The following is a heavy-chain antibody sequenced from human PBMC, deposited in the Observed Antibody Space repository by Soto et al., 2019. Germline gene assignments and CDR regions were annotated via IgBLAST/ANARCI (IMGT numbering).Heavy chain of an antibody. Sequence: EVHLVESGGGLVKPGGSLRLSCAVSGFTFSSCTMNWVRQAPGKGLEWVSSISPSTSHIYYADSVKGRFTISRDNAKNTPLMQKKSLRAEDTAVYYCSGCSGGACQQNYGMDVWGQGTTVSVSS. CDR3: SGCSGGACQQNYGMDV. CDR2: ISPSTSHI. D-gene: IGHD2-15*01. V-gene: IGHV3-21*01. J-gene: IGHJ6*02. CDR1: GFTFSSCT.